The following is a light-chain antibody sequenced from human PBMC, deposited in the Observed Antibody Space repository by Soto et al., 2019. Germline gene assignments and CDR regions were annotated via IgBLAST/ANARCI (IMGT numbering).Light chain of an antibody. J-gene: IGLJ3*02. V-gene: IGLV4-60*02. CDR3: ETSDSNARV. Sequence: QLVLTQSSSASASLGSSVKLTCTLSSGHSSYIIAWHQQQPGKAPRYLMKLEGSGSYNKGSGVPDRFSGSSSGADRYLTIATLQFEDEADYYCETSDSNARVFGGGTKLTVL. CDR2: LEGSGSY. CDR1: SGHSSYI.